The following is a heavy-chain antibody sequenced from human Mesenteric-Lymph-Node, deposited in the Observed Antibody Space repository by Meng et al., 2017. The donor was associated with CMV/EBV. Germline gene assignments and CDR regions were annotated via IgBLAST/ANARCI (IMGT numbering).Heavy chain of an antibody. CDR2: IYTSGST. V-gene: IGHV4-4*07. CDR1: GGSISSYY. D-gene: IGHD2-2*01. Sequence: SETLSLTCTVSGGSISSYYWSWIRQPAGKGLEWIGRIYTSGSTNYNPSLKSRVTMSVDTSKNQFSLKLSSVTAADTAVYYCASSIGYCSSTSCLYYYYGMDVWGQGTTVTVSS. CDR3: ASSIGYCSSTSCLYYYYGMDV. J-gene: IGHJ6*02.